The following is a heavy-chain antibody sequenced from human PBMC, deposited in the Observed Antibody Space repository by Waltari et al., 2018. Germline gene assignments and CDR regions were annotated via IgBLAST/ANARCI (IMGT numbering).Heavy chain of an antibody. CDR1: GYSISSGYY. Sequence: QVQLQESGPGLVKPSETLSLTCTVSGYSISSGYYWGWIRQPPGKGLEWVGSIYHSGSTYYNPSLQSRVTISVDTSKNQFSLKLSSVTAADTAVYYCARGDGDYRDYWGQGTLVTVSS. CDR2: IYHSGST. CDR3: ARGDGDYRDY. J-gene: IGHJ4*02. D-gene: IGHD4-17*01. V-gene: IGHV4-38-2*02.